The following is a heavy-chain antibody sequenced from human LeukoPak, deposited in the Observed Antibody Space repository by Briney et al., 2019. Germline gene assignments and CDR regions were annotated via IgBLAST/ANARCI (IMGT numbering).Heavy chain of an antibody. CDR3: ATADYCSSTSCYPFDY. Sequence: GGSLRLSCAASGFTFSSYAMSWVRQAPGKGLEWVSAISGSGGSTYYADSVKGRFTISRDNSKNTLCLQMNSLRAEDTAVYYCATADYCSSTSCYPFDYWGQGTLVTVSS. CDR2: ISGSGGST. D-gene: IGHD2-2*01. J-gene: IGHJ4*02. CDR1: GFTFSSYA. V-gene: IGHV3-23*01.